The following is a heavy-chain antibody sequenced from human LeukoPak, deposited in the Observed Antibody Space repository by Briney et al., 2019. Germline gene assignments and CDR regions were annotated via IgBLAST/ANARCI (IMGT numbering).Heavy chain of an antibody. D-gene: IGHD2-15*01. Sequence: GGSLRLSCASSGFTFCFYWMHWVRQAPGKGLVWVSRINNDGSSTSYAGSVKGRFTISRDNAKNTLYLQMNNLRAEDTAVYYCARDNEYCTGGTCRLDYWGQGALVTVSS. J-gene: IGHJ4*02. CDR1: GFTFCFYW. CDR2: INNDGSST. V-gene: IGHV3-74*01. CDR3: ARDNEYCTGGTCRLDY.